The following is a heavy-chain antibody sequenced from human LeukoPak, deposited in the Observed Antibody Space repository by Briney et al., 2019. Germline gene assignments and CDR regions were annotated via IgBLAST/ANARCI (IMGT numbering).Heavy chain of an antibody. CDR2: IWYDGSNK. J-gene: IGHJ3*02. D-gene: IGHD4-17*01. CDR1: GFTFSSYA. Sequence: GRSLRLSCAASGFTFSSYAMHWVRQAPGKGLEWVAVIWYDGSNKYYADSVKGRFTISRDNSKNTLYLQMNSLRAEDTAVYYCARGPSPKYGDHDAFDIWGQGTMVTVSS. V-gene: IGHV3-30*04. CDR3: ARGPSPKYGDHDAFDI.